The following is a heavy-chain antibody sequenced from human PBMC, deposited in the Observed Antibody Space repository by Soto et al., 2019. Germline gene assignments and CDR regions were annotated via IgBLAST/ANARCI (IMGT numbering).Heavy chain of an antibody. CDR1: GGSISSSSYY. CDR2: IYYSGST. V-gene: IGHV4-39*07. Sequence: PSETLSLTCTVSGGSISSSSYYWGWIRQPPGKGLEWIGSIYYSGSTNYNTSLKSRVTISVDTSKNQFSLKLSSVTAADTAVYYCASATGAATEYSSSSGYYYGMDVWGQGTTVTVSS. D-gene: IGHD6-6*01. CDR3: ASATGAATEYSSSSGYYYGMDV. J-gene: IGHJ6*02.